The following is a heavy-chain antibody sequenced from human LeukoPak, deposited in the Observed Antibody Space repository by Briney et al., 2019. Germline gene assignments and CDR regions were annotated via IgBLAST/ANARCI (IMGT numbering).Heavy chain of an antibody. V-gene: IGHV3-23*01. CDR3: AKNGRDDHDKYFFDF. D-gene: IGHD3-9*01. CDR1: GFIFRNYA. CDR2: ISGSGVGT. Sequence: GGSLRLSCAGSGFIFRNYAMSWVRQAPGMGLEWVSAISGSGVGTNFADSVKGRFTISRDNSKNTLYLQMNSLRAEDTAVYYCAKNGRDDHDKYFFDFWGQGTQVTVSS. J-gene: IGHJ4*02.